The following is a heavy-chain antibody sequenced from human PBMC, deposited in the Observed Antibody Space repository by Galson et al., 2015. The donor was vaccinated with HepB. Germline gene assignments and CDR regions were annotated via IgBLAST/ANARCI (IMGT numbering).Heavy chain of an antibody. V-gene: IGHV3-21*01. Sequence: SLRLSCAASGFTFSSSSMNWVRQAPGKGLEWVSSISSSSSYIYYADSVKGRFTISRDNAKNSLYLQMNSLRAEDTAVYYCARASNWNDALDYWGQGTLVTVSS. J-gene: IGHJ4*02. CDR3: ARASNWNDALDY. CDR2: ISSSSSYI. CDR1: GFTFSSSS. D-gene: IGHD1-1*01.